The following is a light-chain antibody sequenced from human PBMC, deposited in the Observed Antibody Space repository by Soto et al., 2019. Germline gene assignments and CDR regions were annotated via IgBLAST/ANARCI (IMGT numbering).Light chain of an antibody. Sequence: IGLTHSTATVSSFPGDRVTLSCRASQAVNTRWAWYQHKPGQAPRLRIYRASNRAAGVPARFSGSGSGTDFTLTISDVEHEDFAVYYCHQRQSWPRTFGQGTNVDIK. V-gene: IGKV3-11*01. CDR1: QAVNTR. CDR3: HQRQSWPRT. J-gene: IGKJ1*01. CDR2: RAS.